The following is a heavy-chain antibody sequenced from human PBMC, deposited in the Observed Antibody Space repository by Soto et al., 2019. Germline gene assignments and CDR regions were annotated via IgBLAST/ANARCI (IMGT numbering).Heavy chain of an antibody. CDR2: ISAYNGNT. CDR3: ARQQWLVPGTPFGWFDP. J-gene: IGHJ5*02. D-gene: IGHD6-19*01. V-gene: IGHV1-18*01. Sequence: ASVKVSCKASGYTFTSYGISWVRQAPGQRLEWMGWISAYNGNTNYAQKLQGRVTMTTDTSTSTAYMELRSLRSDDTAVYYCARQQWLVPGTPFGWFDPWGQGTLVTVSS. CDR1: GYTFTSYG.